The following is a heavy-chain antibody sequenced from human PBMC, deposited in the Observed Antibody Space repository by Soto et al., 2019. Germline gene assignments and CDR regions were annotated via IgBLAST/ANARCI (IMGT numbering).Heavy chain of an antibody. CDR1: GYTFTSYG. CDR2: ISAYNGNT. V-gene: IGHV1-18*01. CDR3: ARDRTMWSGYYTGRGMDV. Sequence: ASVKVSCKASGYTFTSYGISWVRQAPGQGLEWMGWISAYNGNTNYAQKLQGRVTMTTDTSTSTAYMELRSLRSDDTAVYYCARDRTMWSGYYTGRGMDVWGQGTTVTVSS. J-gene: IGHJ6*02. D-gene: IGHD3-3*01.